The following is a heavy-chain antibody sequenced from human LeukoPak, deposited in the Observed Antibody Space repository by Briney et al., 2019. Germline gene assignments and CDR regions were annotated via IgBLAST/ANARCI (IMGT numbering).Heavy chain of an antibody. CDR3: ARQRGGPSVFDY. CDR1: GGSISSGGYY. V-gene: IGHV4-30-2*03. J-gene: IGHJ4*02. D-gene: IGHD3-16*01. Sequence: PSQTLSLTCTVSGGSISSGGYYWSWIRQHPGKGLEWIGTIYYSGSTYYNASLKSRVTISVDTSKNQFSLKLNSVTAADTAVYYCARQRGGPSVFDYWGQGTLVTVSS. CDR2: IYYSGST.